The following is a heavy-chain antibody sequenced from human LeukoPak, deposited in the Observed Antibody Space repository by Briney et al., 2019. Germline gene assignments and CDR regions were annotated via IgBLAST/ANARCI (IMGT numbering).Heavy chain of an antibody. D-gene: IGHD2-2*01. V-gene: IGHV4-59*01. CDR2: IYYSGST. Sequence: PSETLSLTCTVSGGSISSYYWSWIRQPPGKGLEWIGYIYYSGSTNYNPSLKSRVTISVDTSKNQFSLKLSSVIAADTAVYYCARTTEGYCSSSSCFGFSYSYYMDVWGKGTTVTISS. CDR1: GGSISSYY. J-gene: IGHJ6*03. CDR3: ARTTEGYCSSSSCFGFSYSYYMDV.